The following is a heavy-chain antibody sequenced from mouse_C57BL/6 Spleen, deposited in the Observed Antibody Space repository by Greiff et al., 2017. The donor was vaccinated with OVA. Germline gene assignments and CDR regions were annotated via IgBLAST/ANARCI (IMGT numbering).Heavy chain of an antibody. CDR1: GYTFTSYW. V-gene: IGHV1-7*01. CDR3: AREVYGSRSYFDY. J-gene: IGHJ2*01. Sequence: VQLQQSGAELAKPGASVKLSCKASGYTFTSYWMHWVKQRPGQGLEWIGYINPSSGYTKYNQKFKDKATLTADKSSSTAYMQLSSLTYEDSAVYYCAREVYGSRSYFDYWGQGTTLTVSS. D-gene: IGHD1-1*01. CDR2: INPSSGYT.